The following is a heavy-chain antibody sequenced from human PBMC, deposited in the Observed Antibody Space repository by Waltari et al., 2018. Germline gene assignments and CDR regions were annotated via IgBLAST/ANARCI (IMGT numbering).Heavy chain of an antibody. Sequence: QVQLQESGPGLAKASQTLSLTCDVSGGSISTLTFYWSGIRQPAGKGLEWIGRIYRSGVTDYNPSLRGRATMFLDMSKNQFSLTVDSLIAADTAVYYCAVSPDTATSRAAFHFWGPGTTVSVSS. D-gene: IGHD5-18*01. CDR1: GGSISTLTFY. CDR3: AVSPDTATSRAAFHF. V-gene: IGHV4-61*02. J-gene: IGHJ6*02. CDR2: IYRSGVT.